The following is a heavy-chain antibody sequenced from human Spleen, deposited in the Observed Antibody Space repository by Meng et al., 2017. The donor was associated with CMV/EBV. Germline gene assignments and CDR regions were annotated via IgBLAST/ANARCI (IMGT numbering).Heavy chain of an antibody. Sequence: LRLSCAISGDSVSSNSAAWNWIRQSPSRGLEWLGRTYYRSKWYNDYAVSVKSRITINPDTSKNQFSLQLNSVTPEDTAVYYCAKGSGAYYDSSGPHAGDAFDIWGQGTMVTVSS. J-gene: IGHJ3*02. D-gene: IGHD3-22*01. V-gene: IGHV6-1*01. CDR1: GDSVSSNSAA. CDR2: TYYRSKWYN. CDR3: AKGSGAYYDSSGPHAGDAFDI.